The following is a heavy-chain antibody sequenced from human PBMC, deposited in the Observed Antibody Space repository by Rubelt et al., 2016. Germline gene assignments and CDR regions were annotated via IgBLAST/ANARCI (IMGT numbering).Heavy chain of an antibody. J-gene: IGHJ4*02. V-gene: IGHV4-34*01. Sequence: QVQLQQWGAGLLKPSETLSLTCAVYGASFGDYYWAWIRLPPGKGLEWIGEINHSGSTSYKSSLRSRVTMSVDTSKNQLSLKLYEVTATDTAGYYCARGGHRNGYNYHFDYWGQGTLVTVSS. CDR2: INHSGST. CDR1: GASFGDYY. CDR3: ARGGHRNGYNYHFDY. D-gene: IGHD5-24*01.